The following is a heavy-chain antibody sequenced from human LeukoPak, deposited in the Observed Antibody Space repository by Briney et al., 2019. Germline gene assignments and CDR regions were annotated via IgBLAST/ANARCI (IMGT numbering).Heavy chain of an antibody. CDR2: IGSSGITM. J-gene: IGHJ4*02. D-gene: IGHD2-2*01. CDR3: ARESPRPTSGDFDY. Sequence: PGGSLRLSCAGSGFTFNNYEMNWVRQAPGKGLEWVSYIGSSGITMYYADSVKGRFTISRDHAKNSLYLQMSSLRADDTAVYYCARESPRPTSGDFDYWGQGTLVTVSS. V-gene: IGHV3-48*03. CDR1: GFTFNNYE.